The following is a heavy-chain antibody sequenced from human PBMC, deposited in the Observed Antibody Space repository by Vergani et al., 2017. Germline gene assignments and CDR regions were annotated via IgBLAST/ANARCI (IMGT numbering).Heavy chain of an antibody. D-gene: IGHD5-24*01. Sequence: EVQLVQSGAEVKKPGESLKISCKGSGYSFTSYWIGWVRQMPGEGLEWMGIIYPGDSDTRYSPSFQGQVTISADKSISTAYLQWSSLKASDTAMYYCARQGGEMAPDLGIWSAFDIWGQGTMVTVSS. CDR1: GYSFTSYW. CDR3: ARQGGEMAPDLGIWSAFDI. CDR2: IYPGDSDT. J-gene: IGHJ3*02. V-gene: IGHV5-51*01.